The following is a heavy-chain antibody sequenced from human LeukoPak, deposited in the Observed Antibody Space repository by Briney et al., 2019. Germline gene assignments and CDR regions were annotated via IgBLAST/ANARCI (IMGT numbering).Heavy chain of an antibody. Sequence: SETLSLTCTVSGGSISSGGYYWSWIRQHPGKGLEWIGYIYYSGSTYYNPSLKSRVTISVDTSKNQFSLKLSSVTAADTAVYYCVTYYFDSSGPKKNYWGQGTLVTVSS. J-gene: IGHJ4*02. CDR3: VTYYFDSSGPKKNY. V-gene: IGHV4-31*03. CDR1: GGSISSGGYY. CDR2: IYYSGST. D-gene: IGHD3-22*01.